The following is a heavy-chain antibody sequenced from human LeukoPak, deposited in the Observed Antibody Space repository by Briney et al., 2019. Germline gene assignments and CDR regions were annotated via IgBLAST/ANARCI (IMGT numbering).Heavy chain of an antibody. CDR2: INPSGGST. CDR1: GYTFTSYC. J-gene: IGHJ6*02. V-gene: IGHV1-46*01. D-gene: IGHD1-26*01. CDR3: AREVGATYYYCGMDV. Sequence: ASVKVSCKASGYTFTSYCMHWVRQAPGQGLEWMGIINPSGGSTSYAQKFQGRVTMTRDTSTSTVYMELSSLRSEDTAVYYCAREVGATYYYCGMDVWGQGTTVTVSS.